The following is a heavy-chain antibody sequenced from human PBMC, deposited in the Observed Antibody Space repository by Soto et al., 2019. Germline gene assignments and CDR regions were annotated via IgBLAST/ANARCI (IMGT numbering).Heavy chain of an antibody. CDR2: IDYYSGST. D-gene: IGHD3-22*01. Sequence: QVQLQESGPGLLKPSETLSLTCTVSGASISGYYWSWIRQPPGKGLQWIGYIDYYSGSTNYNPSLKSRVTISVDMSKNQFSLKLSSVTAADTAVYYCARSRGGYFGYWGQGTLVTVSS. CDR3: ARSRGGYFGY. CDR1: GASISGYY. J-gene: IGHJ4*02. V-gene: IGHV4-59*01.